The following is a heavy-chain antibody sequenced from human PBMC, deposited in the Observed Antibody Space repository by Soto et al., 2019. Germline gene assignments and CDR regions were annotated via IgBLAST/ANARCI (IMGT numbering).Heavy chain of an antibody. CDR2: IYYSGTT. CDR3: ARLHGYCISSSCHGHYAMDV. V-gene: IGHV4-39*01. CDR1: RAPISRSSYT. Sequence: LPLQESGPGLVEPSGALSLTCTVSRAPISRSSYTWGWVRQPPGEGLEWIGSIYYSGTTYYNPSLNRRVTVSVDTSKNQFSLKVTSVTAADTAVYYCARLHGYCISSSCHGHYAMDVWGQGTTVTVSS. D-gene: IGHD2-2*01. J-gene: IGHJ6*02.